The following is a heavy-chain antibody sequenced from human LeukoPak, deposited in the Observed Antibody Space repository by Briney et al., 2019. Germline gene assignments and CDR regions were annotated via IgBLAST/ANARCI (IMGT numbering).Heavy chain of an antibody. D-gene: IGHD6-25*01. CDR2: IYYSGST. CDR3: ARVGQRFDY. Sequence: SETLSLTCAVYGGSFSGYYWSWIRQHPGKGLEWIGYIYYSGSTYYNPSLKSRVTISVDTSKNQFSLKLSSVTAADTAVYYCARVGQRFDYWGQGTLVTVSS. CDR1: GGSFSGYY. J-gene: IGHJ4*02. V-gene: IGHV4-31*11.